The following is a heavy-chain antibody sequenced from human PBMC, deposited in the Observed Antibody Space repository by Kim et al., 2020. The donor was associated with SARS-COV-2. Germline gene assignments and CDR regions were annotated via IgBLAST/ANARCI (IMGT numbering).Heavy chain of an antibody. Sequence: GGSLRLSCTASGFTFGDYAMSWFRQAPGKGLEWVSFIRSKAYGGTTEYAASVKGRFTISRDDSKSLAYLQMNSLKTDDTAVYYCTRVSGSSWSVHWGQGTLVTVSS. CDR2: IRSKAYGGTT. J-gene: IGHJ5*02. D-gene: IGHD2-15*01. CDR1: GFTFGDYA. CDR3: TRVSGSSWSVH. V-gene: IGHV3-49*03.